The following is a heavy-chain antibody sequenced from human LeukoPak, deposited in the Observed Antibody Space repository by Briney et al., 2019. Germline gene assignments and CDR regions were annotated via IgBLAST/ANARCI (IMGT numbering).Heavy chain of an antibody. CDR1: GFTFSSYS. CDR3: ARGGYYCSSTSCYFDY. V-gene: IGHV3-48*04. J-gene: IGHJ4*02. Sequence: GGSLRLSCAASGFTFSSYSMNWVRQAPGKGLEWVSYISSSSSTIYYADSVKGRFTISRDNAKNSLYLQMNSLRAEDTAVYYCARGGYYCSSTSCYFDYWGQGTLVTVSS. D-gene: IGHD2-2*01. CDR2: ISSSSSTI.